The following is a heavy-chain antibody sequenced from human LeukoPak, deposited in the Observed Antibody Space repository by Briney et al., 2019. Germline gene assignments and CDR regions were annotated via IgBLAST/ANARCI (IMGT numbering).Heavy chain of an antibody. CDR2: INHSGST. CDR3: ARAQNYYDSSGYYYEWSYFDY. D-gene: IGHD3-22*01. CDR1: GGSFSGYY. J-gene: IGHJ4*02. Sequence: SETLSLTCAVYGGSFSGYYWSWIRQPPGKGLEWIGEINHSGSTNYNPSLKSRVTISVDASKNQFSLKLSSVTAADTAVYYCARAQNYYDSSGYYYEWSYFDYWGQGTLVTVSS. V-gene: IGHV4-34*01.